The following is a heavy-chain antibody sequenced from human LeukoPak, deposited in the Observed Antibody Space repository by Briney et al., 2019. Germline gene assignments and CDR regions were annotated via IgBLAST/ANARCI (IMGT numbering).Heavy chain of an antibody. Sequence: GGSLRLSCAASGFTFSNYGMHWVRQARGKGLEWMALIRYDRNNEYYADSVKGRFTVSGDNSKNTLYLQMNSLRAEDTAVYYCAKARGDGYNDAFDMWGQGTMVTVSS. J-gene: IGHJ3*02. CDR1: GFTFSNYG. CDR2: IRYDRNNE. D-gene: IGHD5-24*01. CDR3: AKARGDGYNDAFDM. V-gene: IGHV3-30*02.